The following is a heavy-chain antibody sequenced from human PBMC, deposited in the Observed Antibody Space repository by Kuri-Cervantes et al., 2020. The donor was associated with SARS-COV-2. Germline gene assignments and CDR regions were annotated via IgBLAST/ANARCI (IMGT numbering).Heavy chain of an antibody. D-gene: IGHD1-26*01. CDR2: IWYDGSNK. J-gene: IGHJ6*02. Sequence: GESLKISCAASGFTFSSYGMHWVRQAPGKGLEWVGVIWYDGSNKYYADSVKGRFTISRDNSKNTLYLQMNSLRAEDTAVYYCAREGVVGATTYYYYGMDVWGQGTTVTVSS. CDR1: GFTFSSYG. CDR3: AREGVVGATTYYYYGMDV. V-gene: IGHV3-33*01.